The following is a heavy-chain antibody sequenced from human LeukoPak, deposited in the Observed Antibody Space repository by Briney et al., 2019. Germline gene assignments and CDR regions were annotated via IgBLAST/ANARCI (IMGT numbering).Heavy chain of an antibody. D-gene: IGHD3-10*01. CDR3: AKTYYSSRAHYYYYYYMDV. V-gene: IGHV3-23*01. CDR1: GFTFSNYG. CDR2: ISGSGDST. J-gene: IGHJ6*03. Sequence: GGTLRLSCAASGFTFSNYGMSWVRQAPGKGLEWVSGISGSGDSTFYADSVKGRFTISRDNSKNTRYLQMNSLRAEDTAVYYCAKTYYSSRAHYYYYYYMDVRGKGTTVTISS.